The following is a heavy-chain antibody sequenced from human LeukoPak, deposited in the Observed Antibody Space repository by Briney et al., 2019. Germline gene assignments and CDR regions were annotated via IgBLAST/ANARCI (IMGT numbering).Heavy chain of an antibody. J-gene: IGHJ4*02. CDR1: GGSFSGYY. D-gene: IGHD3-3*01. V-gene: IGHV4-34*01. Sequence: PSETLSLTCAVYGGSFSGYYWSWISQPPGKRLEWIGEINHSGSTNYNPSLKSRVTISVDTSKNQFSLKLSSVTAADTAVYYCARGSTYYDFWSGSLAGGFDYWGQGTLVTVSS. CDR2: INHSGST. CDR3: ARGSTYYDFWSGSLAGGFDY.